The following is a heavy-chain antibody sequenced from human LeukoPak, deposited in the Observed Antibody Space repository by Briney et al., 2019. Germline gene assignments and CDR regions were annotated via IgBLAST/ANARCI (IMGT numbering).Heavy chain of an antibody. Sequence: GGSLRLSCAASGFTFSSYAMSWVRRAPGKGLEWVSSISSSSSYIYYADSVKGRFTISRDNAKNSLYLEMNSLRAEDTAVYYCARESGYDFWSGYPLDYWGQGTLVTVSS. D-gene: IGHD3-3*01. J-gene: IGHJ4*02. V-gene: IGHV3-21*01. CDR1: GFTFSSYA. CDR3: ARESGYDFWSGYPLDY. CDR2: ISSSSSYI.